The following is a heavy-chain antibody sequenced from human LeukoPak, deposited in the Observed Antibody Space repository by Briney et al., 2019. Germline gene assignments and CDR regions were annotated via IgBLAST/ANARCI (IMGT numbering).Heavy chain of an antibody. V-gene: IGHV3-23*01. CDR1: GFPFSGYA. J-gene: IGHJ4*02. CDR2: ISGSGGST. Sequence: GGSLRLSCAASGFPFSGYAMTWVRQAPGKGLEWVSGISGSGGSTYYADSVKGWFTISRDNSKNTLYLQMNSLRAEDTAVYYCAKEAPSPWRAASLWGQGTLVTVSS. D-gene: IGHD5-18*01. CDR3: AKEAPSPWRAASL.